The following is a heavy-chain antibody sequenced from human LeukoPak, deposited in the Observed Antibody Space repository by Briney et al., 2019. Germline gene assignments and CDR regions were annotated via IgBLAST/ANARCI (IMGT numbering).Heavy chain of an antibody. V-gene: IGHV4-4*02. J-gene: IGHJ5*02. CDR1: GDSISSSNW. Sequence: PSETLSLTCAVSGDSISSSNWWTWVRQPPGKGLEYIGYVYYSGSTNSNPSLKSRVTISVDTSKNQFSLKVSSVTAADTAIYYCVRGHNWFDRWGQGTLVTVSS. CDR3: VRGHNWFDR. CDR2: VYYSGST.